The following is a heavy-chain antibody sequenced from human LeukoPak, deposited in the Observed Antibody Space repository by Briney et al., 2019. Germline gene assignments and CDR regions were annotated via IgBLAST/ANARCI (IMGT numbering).Heavy chain of an antibody. CDR3: ATYDFPTLTYYYYYGIDV. CDR1: GFTFSSYG. CDR2: ISYDGSNK. D-gene: IGHD3-3*01. Sequence: PGGSLRLSCAASGFTFSSYGMHWVRQAPGKGLEWVAVISYDGSNKYYVDSVKGRFTISRDNSKNTLYLQMNSLRAEDTAVYYCATYDFPTLTYYYYYGIDVWGQGTTVTVSS. V-gene: IGHV3-30*03. J-gene: IGHJ6*02.